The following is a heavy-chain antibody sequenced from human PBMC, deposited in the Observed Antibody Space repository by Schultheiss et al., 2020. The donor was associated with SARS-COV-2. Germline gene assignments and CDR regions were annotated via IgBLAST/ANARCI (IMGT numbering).Heavy chain of an antibody. CDR2: ISYDGSNK. D-gene: IGHD6-19*01. J-gene: IGHJ3*02. Sequence: GGSLRLSCAASGFTFSSYAMHWVRQAPGKGLEWVAVISYDGSNKYYADSVKGRFTMSRDNSKNTLYLQMNSLRAEDTAVYYCARDLTFRGSSGWIAPSAFDIWGQGTMVTVSS. V-gene: IGHV3-30*01. CDR3: ARDLTFRGSSGWIAPSAFDI. CDR1: GFTFSSYA.